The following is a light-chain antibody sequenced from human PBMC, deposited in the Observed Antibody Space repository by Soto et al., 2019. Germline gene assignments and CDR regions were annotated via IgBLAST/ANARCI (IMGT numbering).Light chain of an antibody. CDR3: QQADSFPLT. J-gene: IGKJ5*01. Sequence: DIQMTQSPSFVSASVGDRVTITCRARQDISTWLAWYQQKPGKAPDLLIYTASTLQSGVPSRFSGSGSGTDFTLTITSLQPEDFATYYCQQADSFPLTFGQGTRLEIK. V-gene: IGKV1-12*01. CDR1: QDISTW. CDR2: TAS.